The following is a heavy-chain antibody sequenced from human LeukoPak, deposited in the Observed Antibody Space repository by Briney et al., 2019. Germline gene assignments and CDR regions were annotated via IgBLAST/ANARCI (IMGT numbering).Heavy chain of an antibody. CDR2: ISASAAMT. CDR1: GFTFNNYV. J-gene: IGHJ4*02. Sequence: GGSLRLSCEASGFTFNNYVMTWVRQAPGKGLEWVSSISASAAMTYYADSVKGRFTVSRDNSNNRLYLQMSGLTAADTAVYYCAKDRSIGTYYTFDHWGQGTLVTVSS. CDR3: AKDRSIGTYYTFDH. D-gene: IGHD1-26*01. V-gene: IGHV3-23*01.